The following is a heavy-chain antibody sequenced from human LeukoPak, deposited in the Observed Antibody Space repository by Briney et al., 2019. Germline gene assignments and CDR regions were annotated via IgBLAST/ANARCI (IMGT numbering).Heavy chain of an antibody. CDR1: GGTFSSYA. D-gene: IGHD3-9*01. CDR3: ARVSSDILTGYYNFDY. J-gene: IGHJ4*02. Sequence: SVQVSCKASGGTFSSYAISWVRQAPGQGLEWMGGIIPIFGTANYAQKFQGRVTITADESTSTAYMELSSLRSEDTAVYYCARVSSDILTGYYNFDYWGQGTLVTVSS. V-gene: IGHV1-69*01. CDR2: IIPIFGTA.